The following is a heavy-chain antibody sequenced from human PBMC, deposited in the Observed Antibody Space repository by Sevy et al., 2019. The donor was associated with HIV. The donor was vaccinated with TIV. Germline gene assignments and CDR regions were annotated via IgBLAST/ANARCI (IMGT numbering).Heavy chain of an antibody. J-gene: IGHJ3*02. CDR1: GFTFSSYG. D-gene: IGHD3-22*01. CDR2: ISYDGSNK. Sequence: GGSLRLSCAASGFTFSSYGMHWVRQAPGKGLEWVAVISYDGSNKYYADSVKGRFTISRDNSKNTLYLQMNSLRAEVTAVYYCAKPYYYDSSGRNDAFDIWGQGTMVTVSS. V-gene: IGHV3-30*18. CDR3: AKPYYYDSSGRNDAFDI.